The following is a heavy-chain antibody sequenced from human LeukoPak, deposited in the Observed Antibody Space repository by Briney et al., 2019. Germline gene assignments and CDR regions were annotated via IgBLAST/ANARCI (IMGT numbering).Heavy chain of an antibody. D-gene: IGHD2-15*01. J-gene: IGHJ4*02. V-gene: IGHV1-18*01. CDR2: ISAYNGNT. CDR1: GYTFTSYG. Sequence: ASVKVSCKASGYTFTSYGITWVRQAPGQGLEWMGWISAYNGNTNYAQKLQGRVTMTTDTSTSTAYMELRSLRSDDTAVYYCARDPSTGGGWSYYFDYWGQGTLVTVSS. CDR3: ARDPSTGGGWSYYFDY.